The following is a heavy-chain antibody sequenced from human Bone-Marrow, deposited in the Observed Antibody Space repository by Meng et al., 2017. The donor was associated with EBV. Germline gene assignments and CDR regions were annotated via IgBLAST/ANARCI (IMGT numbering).Heavy chain of an antibody. Sequence: QVQLQESGPGLVKPPGTLSLTCAGSGGSISSSNWWSWVRQPPGKGLEWIGEIYHSGSTSYNPSLESRVTISVDKSKNQVSLKLSSVTAADTAVYYCAQRERWGLDPWGQGTLVTVSS. CDR3: AQRERWGLDP. J-gene: IGHJ5*02. CDR2: IYHSGST. V-gene: IGHV4-4*03. CDR1: GGSISSSNW. D-gene: IGHD3-16*01.